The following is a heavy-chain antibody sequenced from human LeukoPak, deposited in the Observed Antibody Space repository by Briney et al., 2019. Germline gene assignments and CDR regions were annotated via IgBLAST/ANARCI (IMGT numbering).Heavy chain of an antibody. CDR3: ARDVPGSIGTTARFDP. D-gene: IGHD1-1*01. CDR2: ISFHNGNT. J-gene: IGHJ5*02. CDR1: EGTFSSYA. V-gene: IGHV1-18*01. Sequence: ASVKVSCKASEGTFSSYAISWMRQAPGQGLEWMGWISFHNGNTNYAQKFHGRLTMTTDTSTSTAYMELRSLRSDDTGVYYCARDVPGSIGTTARFDPWGQGTLVTVSS.